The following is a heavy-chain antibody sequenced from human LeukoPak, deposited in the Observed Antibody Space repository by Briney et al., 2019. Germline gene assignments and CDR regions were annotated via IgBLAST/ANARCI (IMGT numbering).Heavy chain of an antibody. J-gene: IGHJ4*02. Sequence: ASVKVSCKASGYTFTSYAMHWVRQAPGKGFEWMGWINAHKGNTNYAPKFQGRVTMTTDTSTSTVYMGLRTLRSDDTAVYYCARELGSGTYYGFDYWGQGSLVTVSS. V-gene: IGHV1-3*01. CDR1: GYTFTSYA. D-gene: IGHD1-26*01. CDR3: ARELGSGTYYGFDY. CDR2: INAHKGNT.